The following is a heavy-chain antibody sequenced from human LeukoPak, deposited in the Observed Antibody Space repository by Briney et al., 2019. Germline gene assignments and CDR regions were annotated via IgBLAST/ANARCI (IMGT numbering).Heavy chain of an antibody. D-gene: IGHD2-2*01. Sequence: PSETLSLTCTVSGGSISSYYWSWIRQPPGKGLEWIGYIHYSGSTSYNPSLKSRVTISVDTSKNQISLKVRSATAADTAVYYCARTTKDCSSTSCYQYWFDPWGQGTLVTVSS. CDR1: GGSISSYY. J-gene: IGHJ5*02. CDR3: ARTTKDCSSTSCYQYWFDP. CDR2: IHYSGST. V-gene: IGHV4-59*01.